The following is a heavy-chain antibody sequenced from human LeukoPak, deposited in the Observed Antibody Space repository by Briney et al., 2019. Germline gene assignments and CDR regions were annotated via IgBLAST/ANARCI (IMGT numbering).Heavy chain of an antibody. Sequence: GGSLRLSCAASGFTFSDYYMSWIRQAPGKGLEWVSYISSSGSTIYYADSVKGRFIISRDNAQNSVHLQMNSLRAEDTAVYYCATRYCSIAACRASSYKCMDDWGKGTTVIVSS. CDR2: ISSSGSTI. V-gene: IGHV3-11*04. CDR3: ATRYCSIAACRASSYKCMDD. J-gene: IGHJ6*04. D-gene: IGHD2-2*01. CDR1: GFTFSDYY.